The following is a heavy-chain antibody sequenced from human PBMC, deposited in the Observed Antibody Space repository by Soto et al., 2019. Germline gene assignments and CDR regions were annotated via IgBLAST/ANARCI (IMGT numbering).Heavy chain of an antibody. CDR2: IYYSWST. V-gene: IGHV4-30-4*01. CDR3: ARRNYYDSSGYQAPFDY. D-gene: IGHD3-22*01. CDR1: GGSISSGDYY. Sequence: TLSLTCTVSGGSISSGDYYWSWLRQPPGKGLEWIGYIYYSWSTYYNPSLKSRVTISVDTSKNQFSLKLSSVTAADTAVYYCARRNYYDSSGYQAPFDYWGQGTLVTVSS. J-gene: IGHJ4*02.